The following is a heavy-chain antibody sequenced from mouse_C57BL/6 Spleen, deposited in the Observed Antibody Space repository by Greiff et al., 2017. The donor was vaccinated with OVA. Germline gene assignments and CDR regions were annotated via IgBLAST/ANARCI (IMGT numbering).Heavy chain of an antibody. CDR2: IDPSDSET. V-gene: IGHV1-52*01. CDR3: ARFTTVVANYAMDY. D-gene: IGHD1-1*01. Sequence: QVQLKQPGAELVRPGSSVKLSCKASGYTFTSYWMHWVKQRPIQGLEWIGNIDPSDSETHYNQKFKDKATLTVDKSSSTAYMQLSSLTSEDSAVYYCARFTTVVANYAMDYWGQGTSVTVSS. J-gene: IGHJ4*01. CDR1: GYTFTSYW.